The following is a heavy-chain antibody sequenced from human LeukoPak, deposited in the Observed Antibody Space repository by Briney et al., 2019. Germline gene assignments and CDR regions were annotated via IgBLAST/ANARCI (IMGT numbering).Heavy chain of an antibody. J-gene: IGHJ4*02. CDR3: ARGMDYYDSSGYYPLFAY. D-gene: IGHD3-22*01. CDR2: IYYSGST. V-gene: IGHV4-59*01. Sequence: SETLSLTCTVSGGSISSYYWSWIRQPPGKGLEWIGYIYYSGSTNYNPSLKSRVTISVDTSKNQFSLKLSSVTAADTAVYYCARGMDYYDSSGYYPLFAYWGQGTLVTVSS. CDR1: GGSISSYY.